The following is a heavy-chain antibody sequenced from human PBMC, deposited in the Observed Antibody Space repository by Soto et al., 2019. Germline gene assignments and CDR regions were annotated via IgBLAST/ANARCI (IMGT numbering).Heavy chain of an antibody. Sequence: VKVSCKASGFTFTSSAVQWVRQARGQRLEWIGWIVVGSGNTNYAQKFQERVTITRDMSTSTAYMELSSLRSEDTAVYYCAAEGLGXSGCSSTSCYYYYGMDVWGQGTTVTVSS. D-gene: IGHD2-2*01. CDR1: GFTFTSSA. CDR3: AAEGLGXSGCSSTSCYYYYGMDV. CDR2: IVVGSGNT. V-gene: IGHV1-58*01. J-gene: IGHJ6*02.